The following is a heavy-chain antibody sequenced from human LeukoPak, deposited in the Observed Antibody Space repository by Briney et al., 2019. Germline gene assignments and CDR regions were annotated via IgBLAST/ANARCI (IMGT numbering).Heavy chain of an antibody. D-gene: IGHD3-10*01. CDR1: GYTFTGYW. CDR3: ARDLFGSGSYPFDP. V-gene: IGHV1-46*01. Sequence: ASVKVSCKAFGYTFTGYWMHWVRQAPGQGPEWMGVISPSGGSTIYAQKFKGRVTLTRDMSTSTDYLELSSLRSEDTAVYYCARDLFGSGSYPFDPWGQGTLVTVSS. J-gene: IGHJ5*02. CDR2: ISPSGGST.